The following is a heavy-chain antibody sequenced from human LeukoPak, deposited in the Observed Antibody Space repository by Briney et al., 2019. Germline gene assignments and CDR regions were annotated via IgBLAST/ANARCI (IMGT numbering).Heavy chain of an antibody. J-gene: IGHJ1*01. CDR2: MIPSNGNT. V-gene: IGHV1-8*01. Sequence: ASVKLSCKASGYTLTSYAINWVCQATGQGLEWMGWMIPSNGNTDYAQKFQGRVTLTRNTSISTAYMELSSLRSEDTAVYYCSRGGPVAGTHKCFQHWGQGTLVTVSS. CDR3: SRGGPVAGTHKCFQH. CDR1: GYTLTSYA. D-gene: IGHD6-19*01.